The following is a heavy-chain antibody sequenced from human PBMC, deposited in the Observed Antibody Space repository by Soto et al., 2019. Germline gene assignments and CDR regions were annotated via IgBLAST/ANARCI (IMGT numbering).Heavy chain of an antibody. J-gene: IGHJ4*02. D-gene: IGHD6-6*01. V-gene: IGHV1-2*04. Sequence: ASVKVSCKASGYTFTGYYMHWVRQAPGQGLEWMGWINPNSGGTNYAQKFQGWVTMTRDTSISTAYMELSGLRSDDTAVYYCARERAAPEYYFDYWGQGTLVTVSS. CDR1: GYTFTGYY. CDR2: INPNSGGT. CDR3: ARERAAPEYYFDY.